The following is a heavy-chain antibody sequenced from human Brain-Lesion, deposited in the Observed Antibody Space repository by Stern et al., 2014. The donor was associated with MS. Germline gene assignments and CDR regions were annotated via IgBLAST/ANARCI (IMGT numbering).Heavy chain of an antibody. CDR3: ARLPLN. Sequence: EVQLVESGGGLVQPGGSLRLSCTASGFTFSDHYMDWVRQAPGKGLEWLGRTSNKADSYTTEYATSVKGRFTISTDESKNSVYLQMNNLKIDDTAVYYCARLPLNWGQGTLVTVSS. V-gene: IGHV3-72*01. J-gene: IGHJ4*02. CDR2: TSNKADSYTT. CDR1: GFTFSDHY.